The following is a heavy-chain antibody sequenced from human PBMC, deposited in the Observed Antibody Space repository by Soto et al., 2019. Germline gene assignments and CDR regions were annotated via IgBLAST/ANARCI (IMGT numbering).Heavy chain of an antibody. V-gene: IGHV3-7*04. D-gene: IGHD4-4*01. Sequence: SGGSLRLSCAASGFTFSSYWMSWVRQAPGKGLEWVANIKQDGSEKYYVDSVKGRFTISRDNAKNSLYLQMNSLRAEDTAVYYCARAPLGSNYEGDWFDPWGQGTLVTVSS. CDR1: GFTFSSYW. CDR3: ARAPLGSNYEGDWFDP. J-gene: IGHJ5*02. CDR2: IKQDGSEK.